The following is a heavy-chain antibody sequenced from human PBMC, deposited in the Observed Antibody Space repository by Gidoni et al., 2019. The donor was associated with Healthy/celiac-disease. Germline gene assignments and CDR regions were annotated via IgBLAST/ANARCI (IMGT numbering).Heavy chain of an antibody. J-gene: IGHJ4*02. CDR1: GFTFRSDA. CDR3: AKMWAVTTEEGSLPYFDY. V-gene: IGHV3-23*01. Sequence: EVQRLESGGGLVQLGGSVRLFCAASGFTFRSDAMSWVRQAPGKGLEWVSAISGSGGSTYYADSVKGRFTISRDNSKNTLYLQMNSLRAEDTAVYYCAKMWAVTTEEGSLPYFDYWGQGTLVTVSS. D-gene: IGHD4-4*01. CDR2: ISGSGGST.